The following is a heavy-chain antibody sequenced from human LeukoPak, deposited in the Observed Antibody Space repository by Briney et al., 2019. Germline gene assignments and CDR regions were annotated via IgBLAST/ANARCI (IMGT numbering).Heavy chain of an antibody. J-gene: IGHJ6*02. CDR3: VKSENDFWSGYFYYYYGMDV. Sequence: GGSLRLSCAASGFTFSSYGMHWVRQAPGKGLEWVAVISYDGSNKYYADSVKGRFTISRDNSKNTLYLQMSSLRAEDTAVYYCVKSENDFWSGYFYYYYGMDVWGQGTTVTVSS. CDR1: GFTFSSYG. CDR2: ISYDGSNK. V-gene: IGHV3-30*18. D-gene: IGHD3-3*01.